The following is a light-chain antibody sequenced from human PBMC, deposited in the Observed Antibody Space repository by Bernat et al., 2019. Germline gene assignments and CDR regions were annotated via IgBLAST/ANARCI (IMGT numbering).Light chain of an antibody. V-gene: IGKV3D-15*01. J-gene: IGKJ2*01. CDR3: QHYSTWPYT. CDR1: QRFHIN. Sequence: EIVMTQSPAALSLSPGEGATLPSSPSQRFHINLPCSHPKSGQAPRLLIYNATTRATGIPARFSGSGSGTEFTLTISSLQSEDFAVYYCQHYSTWPYTFGPGTKLQIK. CDR2: NAT.